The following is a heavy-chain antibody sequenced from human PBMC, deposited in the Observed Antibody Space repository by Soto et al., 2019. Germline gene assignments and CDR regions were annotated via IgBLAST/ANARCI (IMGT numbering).Heavy chain of an antibody. D-gene: IGHD6-19*01. CDR1: GDSISSPKW. Sequence: QVQLQESGPGLGKPSGTLSLTCAVSGDSISSPKWWTWLRQPPGKGLAWIGDLLHSGTTNYNPSLTIRVTLSVDKPQNQFSLKLTSVTAADTAIYYCAYSSGWYRHDVWGQGTSVTVSS. CDR2: LLHSGTT. CDR3: AYSSGWYRHDV. V-gene: IGHV4-4*02. J-gene: IGHJ3*01.